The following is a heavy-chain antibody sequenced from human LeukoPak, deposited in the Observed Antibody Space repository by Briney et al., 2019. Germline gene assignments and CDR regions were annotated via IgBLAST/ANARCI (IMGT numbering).Heavy chain of an antibody. V-gene: IGHV3-23*01. Sequence: SXXAXGXTFSXXXMSWXXQTXGXXXXXXSAISGSGGSTYYADSVKGRFTISRDNSKNTLYLQMNSLRAEATAVYYCARAGPYDNHPFDYWGQGILVTVSS. D-gene: IGHD3-22*01. CDR1: GXTFSXXX. J-gene: IGHJ4*02. CDR2: ISGSGGST. CDR3: ARAGPYDNHPFDY.